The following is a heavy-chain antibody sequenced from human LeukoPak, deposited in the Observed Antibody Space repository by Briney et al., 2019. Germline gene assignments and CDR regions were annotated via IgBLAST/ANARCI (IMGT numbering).Heavy chain of an antibody. J-gene: IGHJ4*02. CDR1: GFTFRTYS. D-gene: IGHD7-27*01. Sequence: GGSQRLSCAASGFTFRTYSMNWVRQAPGKGLEWVSSIGGSNSSIYSADSVRGRFTISRDNTKNSLFLQMNTLRVEDTAVYYCARESGEAFDYWGQGTLVTVSS. CDR2: IGGSNSSI. V-gene: IGHV3-21*01. CDR3: ARESGEAFDY.